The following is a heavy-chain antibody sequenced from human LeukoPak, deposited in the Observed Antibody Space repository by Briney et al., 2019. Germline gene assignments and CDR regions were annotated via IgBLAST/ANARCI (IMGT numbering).Heavy chain of an antibody. D-gene: IGHD3-10*01. Sequence: GASVKVSCKASGYTFTDYYMHWVRQAPGQGLEWMGWINPNSGGTNYAQKFQGRVTMTRDTSISTAYMEVSSLRSDDTAVYYCASGFGGSGSLTKIFDYWGQGTLVTVSP. CDR2: INPNSGGT. J-gene: IGHJ4*02. CDR3: ASGFGGSGSLTKIFDY. CDR1: GYTFTDYY. V-gene: IGHV1-2*02.